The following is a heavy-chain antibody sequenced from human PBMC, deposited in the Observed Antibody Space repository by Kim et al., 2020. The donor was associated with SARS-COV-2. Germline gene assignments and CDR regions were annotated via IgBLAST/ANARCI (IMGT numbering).Heavy chain of an antibody. V-gene: IGHV4-34*01. D-gene: IGHD4-17*01. J-gene: IGHJ4*02. CDR1: GGSFSGYY. CDR3: ARAEKTVTNLRPFDY. Sequence: SETLSLTCAVYGGSFSGYYWSWIRQPPGKGLEWIGEINHSGSTNYNPSLKSRVTISVDTSKNQFSLKLSSVTAADTAVYYFARAEKTVTNLRPFDYWGQG. CDR2: INHSGST.